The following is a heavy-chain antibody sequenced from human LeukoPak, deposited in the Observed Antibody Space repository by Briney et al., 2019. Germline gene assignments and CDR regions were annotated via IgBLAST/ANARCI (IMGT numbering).Heavy chain of an antibody. CDR1: GGSISSYY. J-gene: IGHJ3*02. V-gene: IGHV4-59*01. CDR3: ARALNAFDI. Sequence: TETLSLTCTVSGGSISSYYWSWIRQPPGKGLEWIGYIYYSGSTNYNPSLKSRVTISVDTSKNQFSLKLSSVTAADTAVYYCARALNAFDIWGQGTMVTVSS. CDR2: IYYSGST.